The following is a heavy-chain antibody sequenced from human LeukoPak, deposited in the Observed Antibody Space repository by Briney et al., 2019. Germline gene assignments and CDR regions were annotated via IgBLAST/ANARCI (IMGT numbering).Heavy chain of an antibody. D-gene: IGHD3-3*01. J-gene: IGHJ4*02. V-gene: IGHV1-69*13. CDR2: IIPIFGTA. CDR1: GYTLTELS. CDR3: ARDPRIWSGPTYFDY. Sequence: EASVKVSCKVSGYTLTELSMHWVRQAPGQGLEWMGGIIPIFGTANYAQKFQGRVTITADESTSTAYMELSSLRSEDTAVYYCARDPRIWSGPTYFDYWGQGTLVTVSS.